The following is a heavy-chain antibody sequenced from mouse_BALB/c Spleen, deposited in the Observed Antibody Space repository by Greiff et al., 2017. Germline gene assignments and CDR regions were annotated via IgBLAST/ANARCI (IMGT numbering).Heavy chain of an antibody. CDR2: IWAGGST. Sequence: VQGVESGPGLVAPSQSLSITCTVSGFSLTSYGVHWVRQPPGKGLEWLGVIWAGGSTNYNSALMSRLSISKDNSKSQVFLKMNSLQTDDTAMYYCASNYGEDWFAYWGQGTLVTVSA. J-gene: IGHJ3*01. V-gene: IGHV2-9*02. CDR1: GFSLTSYG. D-gene: IGHD2-4*01. CDR3: ASNYGEDWFAY.